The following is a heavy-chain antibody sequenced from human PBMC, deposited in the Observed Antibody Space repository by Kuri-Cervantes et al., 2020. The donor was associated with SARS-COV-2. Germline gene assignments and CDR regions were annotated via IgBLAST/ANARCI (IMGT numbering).Heavy chain of an antibody. V-gene: IGHV4-39*01. Sequence: GSLRLSCTVSGGSISSSSYYWGWIRQPPGKGLEWIGSIYYSGSTYYNPSLKSRVTISVDTSKNQFSLKLSSVTAADTAVYYCARRRIAVAGPNFFDYWGQGTLVTVSS. D-gene: IGHD6-19*01. CDR1: GGSISSSSYY. CDR3: ARRRIAVAGPNFFDY. J-gene: IGHJ4*02. CDR2: IYYSGST.